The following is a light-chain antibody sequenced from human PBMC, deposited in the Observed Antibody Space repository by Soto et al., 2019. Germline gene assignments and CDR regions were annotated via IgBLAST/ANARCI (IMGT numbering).Light chain of an antibody. Sequence: QLTQSPSSLSASVGDRVIITCRASQGISSFLAWYQQKPGKAPNLLMYAASTLQSGVPSRFSGGESGTEYTLTISSLQPEDSATYYCQQLYIFPLTFGQGTRLEIK. CDR1: QGISSF. V-gene: IGKV1-9*01. CDR3: QQLYIFPLT. J-gene: IGKJ5*01. CDR2: AAS.